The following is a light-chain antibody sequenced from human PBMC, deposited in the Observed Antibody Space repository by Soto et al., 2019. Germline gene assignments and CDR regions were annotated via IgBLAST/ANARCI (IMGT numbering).Light chain of an antibody. J-gene: IGKJ1*01. V-gene: IGKV1-5*01. CDR2: DAS. CDR1: QSIGTW. CDR3: QQYNSYSWT. Sequence: DIQLPQSPSTLSASVGDRITITGRARQSIGTWLAWYQHRPGEGPKLLIHDASSLESGVPSRFSGSGSGTEFTLTISSLQPDEFATYYCQQYNSYSWTFGKGTKVDIK.